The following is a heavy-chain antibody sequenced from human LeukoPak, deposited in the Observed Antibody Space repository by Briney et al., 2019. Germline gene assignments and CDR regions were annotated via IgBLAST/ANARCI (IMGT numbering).Heavy chain of an antibody. Sequence: ASVKVSCKASGYTFTSYDINWVRQATGQGLEWMGWMNPNSGNTGYAQKFQGRVTMTRNTSISTAYMELSSLRSEDTAVYYCARSFQPHYYYYMDVWGKGTTVTVSS. CDR1: GYTFTSYD. CDR3: ARSFQPHYYYYMDV. J-gene: IGHJ6*03. V-gene: IGHV1-8*01. D-gene: IGHD2-2*01. CDR2: MNPNSGNT.